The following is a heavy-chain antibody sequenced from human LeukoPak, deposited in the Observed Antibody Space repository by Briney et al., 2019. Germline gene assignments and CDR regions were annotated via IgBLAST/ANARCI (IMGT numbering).Heavy chain of an antibody. CDR3: AKAPYCSGGSCYDDY. V-gene: IGHV3-30*02. J-gene: IGHJ4*02. D-gene: IGHD2-15*01. CDR1: GFTFSSYG. CDR2: IRYDGSNK. Sequence: QLGGSLRLSCAASGFTFSSYGMHWVRQAQGKGLEWVAFIRYDGSNKYYADSVKGRFTISRDNSKNTLYLQMNSLRAEDTAVYYCAKAPYCSGGSCYDDYWGQGTLVTVSS.